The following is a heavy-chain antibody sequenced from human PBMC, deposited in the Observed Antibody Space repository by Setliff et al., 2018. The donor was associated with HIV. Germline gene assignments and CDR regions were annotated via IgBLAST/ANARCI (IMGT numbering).Heavy chain of an antibody. CDR1: DDSFTNYD. Sequence: SETLFLTCVVSDDSFTNYDWTWIRQSPGKALEWIGYISSSGTTNYNPSLRSRVTISIETSNTRFSLWLRSATAADTATYFCARLGRAIDDGGSSLRLDFWGQGMLVTV. CDR2: ISSSGTT. V-gene: IGHV4-59*08. J-gene: IGHJ4*02. D-gene: IGHD2-21*01. CDR3: ARLGRAIDDGGSSLRLDF.